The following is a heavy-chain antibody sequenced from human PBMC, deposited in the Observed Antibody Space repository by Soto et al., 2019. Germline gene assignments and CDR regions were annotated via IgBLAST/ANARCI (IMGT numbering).Heavy chain of an antibody. CDR1: GFTFSSYW. J-gene: IGHJ3*02. V-gene: IGHV3-74*01. CDR3: ARDGWMITFVGVIDQAIVPFDI. D-gene: IGHD3-16*02. Sequence: EVQLVESGGGLVQPGGSLRLSCAASGFTFSSYWMHWVRQAPGKGLVWVSRINSDGSSTSYADSVKGRFTISRDNAKNTLYLQLNSLRAEDTAVYYCARDGWMITFVGVIDQAIVPFDIWGQGTMVTVSS. CDR2: INSDGSST.